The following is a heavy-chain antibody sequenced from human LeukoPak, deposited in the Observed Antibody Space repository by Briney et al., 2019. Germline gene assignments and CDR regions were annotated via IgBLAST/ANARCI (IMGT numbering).Heavy chain of an antibody. CDR1: GYTFTGYY. J-gene: IGHJ4*02. Sequence: ASVKVSCKASGYTFTGYYMHWVRQAPGQGLEWMGWINPNSGGTNYAQKFQGRVTMTRDTSISTAYMELSRLRSDGTAVYYCARDPHYYDSSSDPTRDDYWGQGTLVTVSS. V-gene: IGHV1-2*02. CDR2: INPNSGGT. D-gene: IGHD3-22*01. CDR3: ARDPHYYDSSSDPTRDDY.